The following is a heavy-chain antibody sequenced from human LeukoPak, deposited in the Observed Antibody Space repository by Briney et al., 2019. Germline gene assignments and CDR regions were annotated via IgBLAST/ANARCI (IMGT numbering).Heavy chain of an antibody. CDR2: ISSSSSYI. Sequence: GGSLRLSCAASGFTFSSYGMHWVRQAPGKGLEWVSSISSSSSYIYYADSVKGRFTISRDNAKNSLYLQMNSLRAEDTAVYYCARDQTISSSWLGALVKKYNWFDPWGQGTLVTVSS. CDR3: ARDQTISSSWLGALVKKYNWFDP. J-gene: IGHJ5*02. D-gene: IGHD6-13*01. CDR1: GFTFSSYG. V-gene: IGHV3-21*01.